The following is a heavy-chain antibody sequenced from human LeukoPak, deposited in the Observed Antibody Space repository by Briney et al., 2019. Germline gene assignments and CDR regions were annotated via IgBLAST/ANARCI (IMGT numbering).Heavy chain of an antibody. J-gene: IGHJ4*02. D-gene: IGHD5-12*01. CDR1: GFTFSTYV. CDR3: AKAPPGYSTYALPAD. V-gene: IGHV3-23*01. Sequence: GGFLRLSCAASGFTFSTYVMNWVRQAPGKGLEWVSAISGPGGGTYYADSVKGRFTISRDNSKNTLYLQMNSLRVEDTAIYYCAKAPPGYSTYALPADWGQGTLVTVSS. CDR2: ISGPGGGT.